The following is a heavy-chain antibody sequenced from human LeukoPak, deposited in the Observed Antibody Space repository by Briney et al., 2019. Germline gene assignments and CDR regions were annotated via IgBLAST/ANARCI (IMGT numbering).Heavy chain of an antibody. CDR2: ISSSSSYI. CDR1: GFTFSSYT. CDR3: ARDTDGYNPLLDY. J-gene: IGHJ4*02. V-gene: IGHV3-21*01. D-gene: IGHD5-24*01. Sequence: GGSLRLSCAASGFTFSSYTMNWVRQAPGKGLEWVSSISSSSSYIYYADSVKGRFTISRDNAKNSLYLQMNSLRADDTAVYYCARDTDGYNPLLDYWGQGTLVTVSS.